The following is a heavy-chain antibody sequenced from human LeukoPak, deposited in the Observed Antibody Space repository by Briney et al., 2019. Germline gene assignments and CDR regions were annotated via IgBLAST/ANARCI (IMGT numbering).Heavy chain of an antibody. CDR3: ARGKYQLLRGNWFDP. J-gene: IGHJ5*02. CDR1: GGSISSSRYY. CDR2: IHHSGST. V-gene: IGHV4-39*07. D-gene: IGHD2-2*01. Sequence: PSETLSLTCTVSGGSISSSRYYWGWIRQPPGKGLEWIGEIHHSGSTNYNPSLKSRVTISVDTSKKQFSLRLSSVTAADTAVYYCARGKYQLLRGNWFDPWGQGTLVTVSS.